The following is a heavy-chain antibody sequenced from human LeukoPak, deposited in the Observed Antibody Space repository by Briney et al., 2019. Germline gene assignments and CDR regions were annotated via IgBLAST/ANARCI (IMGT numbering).Heavy chain of an antibody. D-gene: IGHD3-22*01. CDR1: GFTFSSYE. V-gene: IGHV3-48*03. CDR3: ARDLDSSVLDAFDF. Sequence: GGSLRLSCAASGFTFSSYEMNWVHQPPGKGLEWVSYITSSGSTMYYADSVKGRFTISRDNAKSSLYLQMNSLRAEDTAVYYCARDLDSSVLDAFDFWGQGTMVTASS. CDR2: ITSSGSTM. J-gene: IGHJ3*01.